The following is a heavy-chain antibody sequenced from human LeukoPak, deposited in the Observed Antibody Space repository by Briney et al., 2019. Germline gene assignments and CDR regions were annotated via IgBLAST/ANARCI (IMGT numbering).Heavy chain of an antibody. D-gene: IGHD5-12*01. Sequence: PGGSLRLSCAASGFTFSSHAVSWVRQAPGKGLEWVSAISSSGGSTYYADSVKGRFTISRDSSKNTLYLQMNSLRAEDTAVYYCAKVSRDYSGYGDWGQGTLVTVSS. CDR2: ISSSGGST. CDR1: GFTFSSHA. J-gene: IGHJ4*02. CDR3: AKVSRDYSGYGD. V-gene: IGHV3-23*01.